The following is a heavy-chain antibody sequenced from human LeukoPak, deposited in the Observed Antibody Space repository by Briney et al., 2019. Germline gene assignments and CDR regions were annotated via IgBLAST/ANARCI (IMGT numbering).Heavy chain of an antibody. J-gene: IGHJ1*01. CDR3: ARRRHYDGSGYLE. CDR1: GDSISRSDSY. CDR2: IYYSGRT. Sequence: SETLSLTCSVSGDSISRSDSYWDWIRQPPGKGLELIGTIYYSGRTYYSPSLKSRVTMSVDTPNNQFSLNLRSVTAADTAVYYCARRRHYDGSGYLEWGQGTLLSVSS. D-gene: IGHD3-22*01. V-gene: IGHV4-39*01.